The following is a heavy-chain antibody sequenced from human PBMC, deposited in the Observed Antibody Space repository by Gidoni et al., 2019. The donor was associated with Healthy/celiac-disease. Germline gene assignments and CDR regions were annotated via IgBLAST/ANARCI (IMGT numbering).Heavy chain of an antibody. CDR1: GYTFPGYY. V-gene: IGHV1-2*02. D-gene: IGHD6-19*01. Sequence: QVQLVQSGAEVKKPGASVKFSCKASGYTFPGYYMHWVRQAPGQGLEWMGWINPNSGGTNYAQKFQGRVTMTRDTSISTAYMELSRLRSDDTAVYYCASLTAVAGTTPYYYYYGMDVWGQGTTVTVSS. J-gene: IGHJ6*02. CDR3: ASLTAVAGTTPYYYYYGMDV. CDR2: INPNSGGT.